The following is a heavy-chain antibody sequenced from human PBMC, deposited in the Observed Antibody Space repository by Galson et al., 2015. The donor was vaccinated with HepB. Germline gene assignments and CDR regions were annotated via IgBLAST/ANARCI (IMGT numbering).Heavy chain of an antibody. D-gene: IGHD3-10*01. CDR3: ARVFFGSGTARAYWYFDL. CDR1: GFTFGTYT. J-gene: IGHJ2*01. CDR2: ISSTGTTI. V-gene: IGHV3-48*02. Sequence: SLRLSCAASGFTFGTYTMNWVRQAPGKGLESVSYISSTGTTIYYADSVKGRFTFSRDNAQNSLYLQMNSLRDEDTAVYYCARVFFGSGTARAYWYFDLWGRGTLVTVSS.